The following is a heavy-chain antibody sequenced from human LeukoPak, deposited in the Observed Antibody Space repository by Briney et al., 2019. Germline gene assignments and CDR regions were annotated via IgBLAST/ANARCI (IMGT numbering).Heavy chain of an antibody. CDR3: ARGQATGFWSGYVVDY. CDR2: INHSGST. V-gene: IGHV4-34*01. CDR1: GGSFSGYY. J-gene: IGHJ4*02. D-gene: IGHD3-3*01. Sequence: PSETLSLTCAVYGGSFSGYYWSWIRQPPGKGLEWIGEINHSGSTNYNPSLKSRVTISVDTSKNQFSLKLSSVTAADTAVYYCARGQATGFWSGYVVDYWGQGTLVTVSS.